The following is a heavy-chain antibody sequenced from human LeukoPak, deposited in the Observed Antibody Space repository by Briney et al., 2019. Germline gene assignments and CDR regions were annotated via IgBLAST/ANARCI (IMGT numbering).Heavy chain of an antibody. CDR1: GYTFTSYG. CDR2: ISAYNGNT. J-gene: IGHJ3*02. D-gene: IGHD3-22*01. V-gene: IGHV1-18*01. CDR3: ARGRWLLLRLDAFDI. Sequence: ASVKVSCKASGYTFTSYGISWVRQAPGQGLEWMGWISAYNGNTNYAQKLQGRVTMTTDTSTSTAYMELRSLRSDDTAVYYCARGRWLLLRLDAFDIWGQGTMVTVSS.